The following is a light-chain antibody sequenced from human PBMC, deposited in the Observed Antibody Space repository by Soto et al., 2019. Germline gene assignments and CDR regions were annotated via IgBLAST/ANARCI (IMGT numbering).Light chain of an antibody. Sequence: EIVLTQSPGTLSLSPGERATLSCRASQSVRSNYLAWYQQKPGQALRLLIYNSSTRATGIPDRFSGSGSGTDFTLTISRLEPEDFALYYCQQYRDLPQTFGQGTQVEIK. J-gene: IGKJ1*01. CDR3: QQYRDLPQT. V-gene: IGKV3-20*01. CDR1: QSVRSNY. CDR2: NSS.